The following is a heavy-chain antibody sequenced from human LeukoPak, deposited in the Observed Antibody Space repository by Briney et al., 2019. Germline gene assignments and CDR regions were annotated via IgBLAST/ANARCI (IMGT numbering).Heavy chain of an antibody. CDR1: GFTISTYA. D-gene: IGHD6-19*01. CDR3: ARVVSSGWSLPLDY. J-gene: IGHJ4*02. CDR2: TSYDGSNK. Sequence: GGSLRLSCAASGFTISTYAMHWVRQAPGKGLEWVAATSYDGSNKYNADSVKGRFTISRDNSNSTLYLQMNSLRTEDTAVYYCARVVSSGWSLPLDYWGQGTLVTVSS. V-gene: IGHV3-30-3*01.